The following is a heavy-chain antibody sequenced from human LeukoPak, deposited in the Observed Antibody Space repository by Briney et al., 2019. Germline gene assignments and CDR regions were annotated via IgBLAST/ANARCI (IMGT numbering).Heavy chain of an antibody. CDR1: GGSLSSYY. D-gene: IGHD3-10*01. Sequence: SETLSLTCTVSGGSLSSYYWSWIRQTPGKGLEWIGDIFYSGTPNYNPSLKSRVTISLDTSKNQFSLRLNSVTAADTAVYYCARIHYGQAGAYVFDSWGEGTLVTVSS. V-gene: IGHV4-59*01. J-gene: IGHJ4*02. CDR3: ARIHYGQAGAYVFDS. CDR2: IFYSGTP.